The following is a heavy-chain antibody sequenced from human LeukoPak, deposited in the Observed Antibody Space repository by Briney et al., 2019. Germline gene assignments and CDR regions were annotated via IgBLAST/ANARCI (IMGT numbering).Heavy chain of an antibody. Sequence: SLRLSCATSGFTFHDYAMHWVRQAPGKGLEWVSGISWDSDDIAYADSVQGRFTISRDNAKKSLSLQMNSLRTEDTALYYCVKVTFHDAFDLWGQGTMVTVSS. CDR2: ISWDSDDI. D-gene: IGHD3-16*01. CDR1: GFTFHDYA. CDR3: VKVTFHDAFDL. V-gene: IGHV3-9*01. J-gene: IGHJ3*01.